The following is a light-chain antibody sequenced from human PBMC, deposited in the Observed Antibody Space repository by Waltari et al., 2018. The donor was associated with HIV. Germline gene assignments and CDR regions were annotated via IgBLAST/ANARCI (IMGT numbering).Light chain of an antibody. CDR2: ADH. CDR3: QSYDSATHVWV. Sequence: NFLLTQPQSVSESPGKPVTISCTRTSGHIARTYLQWPRQRPGSAPNTLIYADHQRPSGVPDRFSGSIDSSSNSASLIISRLTTEDEADYYCQSYDSATHVWVFGGGTRLTVL. J-gene: IGLJ3*02. CDR1: SGHIARTY. V-gene: IGLV6-57*03.